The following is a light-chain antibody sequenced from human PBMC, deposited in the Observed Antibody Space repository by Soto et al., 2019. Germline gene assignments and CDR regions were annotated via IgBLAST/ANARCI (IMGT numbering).Light chain of an antibody. CDR1: QGVSSN. CDR3: QQYNNWPPYT. Sequence: EIVMTQSPGTLSASPGERATLSCRASQGVSSNLDWYQQKPGQAPRLLIYGASTRAAGIPARFSGSGSGTEFTLTISSLQSEDFAVYYCQQYNNWPPYTFGQGTKLEIK. CDR2: GAS. V-gene: IGKV3-15*01. J-gene: IGKJ2*01.